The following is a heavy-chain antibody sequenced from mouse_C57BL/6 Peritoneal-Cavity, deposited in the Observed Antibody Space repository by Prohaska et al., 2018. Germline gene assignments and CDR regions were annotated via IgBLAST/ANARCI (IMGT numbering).Heavy chain of an antibody. CDR2: INSNGSEI. V-gene: IGHV11-2*01. CDR1: GFTFSGFW. J-gene: IGHJ1*03. CDR3: MRYDSSDWYFDV. D-gene: IGHD1-1*01. Sequence: EGPGFTFSGFWMIWVRQVPGKILECIEDINSNGSEINYGATKKDRFKIYRDNDKRTLYLQISNVRAEDTAAYVCMRYDSSDWYFDVWGTGTTVTVSS.